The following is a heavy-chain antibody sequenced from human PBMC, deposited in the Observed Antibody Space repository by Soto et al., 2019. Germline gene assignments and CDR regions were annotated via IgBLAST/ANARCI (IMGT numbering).Heavy chain of an antibody. J-gene: IGHJ4*02. CDR2: IIPIFGTA. D-gene: IGHD3-22*01. V-gene: IGHV1-69*13. CDR1: GGTFRSYA. CDR3: ARDHGDDSCGYYYDY. Sequence: GASVKVSCKASGGTFRSYAISWVRQAPGQGLEWMGGIIPIFGTANYAQKFQGRVTITADESTSTAYMELSSLRSEDTAVYYCARDHGDDSCGYYYDYWGQGTLVTVSS.